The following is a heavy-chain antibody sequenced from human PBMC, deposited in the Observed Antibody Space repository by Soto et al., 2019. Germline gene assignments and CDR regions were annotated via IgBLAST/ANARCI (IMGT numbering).Heavy chain of an antibody. Sequence: EVQVVESGGGFVQPGGSLRLSCVVSGFTFSDYSMNWVRQAAGKGLEWVSFISAGGSDIYYADSVKGRFTISRDNAKNSLYLEMNGLRDEDAAVYYCARLWCVGCSGHPPVDYWGQGTLVTVSS. CDR2: ISAGGSDI. CDR1: GFTFSDYS. J-gene: IGHJ4*02. D-gene: IGHD2-15*01. V-gene: IGHV3-48*02. CDR3: ARLWCVGCSGHPPVDY.